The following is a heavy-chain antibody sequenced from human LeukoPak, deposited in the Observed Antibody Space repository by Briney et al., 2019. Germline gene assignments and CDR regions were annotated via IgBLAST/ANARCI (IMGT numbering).Heavy chain of an antibody. CDR1: GFTFSGYA. V-gene: IGHV3-23*01. J-gene: IGHJ4*02. Sequence: SGGSLRLSCAASGFTFSGYAMSWVRQAPGKGLEWISAITGSGDNTYYADSVKGRFTISRDNSKNTLYLHMNSLRAEATAVYYCAEGVYSHGLLDYWGQGTLVTVSS. CDR3: AEGVYSHGLLDY. D-gene: IGHD6-19*01. CDR2: ITGSGDNT.